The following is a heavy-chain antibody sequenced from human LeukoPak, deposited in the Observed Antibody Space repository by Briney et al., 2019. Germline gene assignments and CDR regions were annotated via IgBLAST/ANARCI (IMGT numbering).Heavy chain of an antibody. CDR3: AREGLRYFDWTTHYGMDV. V-gene: IGHV3-30*04. CDR1: GFTFSSYA. J-gene: IGHJ6*02. Sequence: GGSLRLSCAASGFTFSSYAMHWVRQAPGKGLEWVAVISYDGSNKYYADSVKGRFTISRDNSKNTLYLQMNSLRAEGTAVYCCAREGLRYFDWTTHYGMDVWGQGTTVTVSS. D-gene: IGHD3-9*01. CDR2: ISYDGSNK.